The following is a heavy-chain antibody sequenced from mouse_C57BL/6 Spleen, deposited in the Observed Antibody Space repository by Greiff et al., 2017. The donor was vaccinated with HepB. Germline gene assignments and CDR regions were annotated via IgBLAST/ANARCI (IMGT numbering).Heavy chain of an antibody. V-gene: IGHV1-20*01. CDR3: ARGEGFITTVVAPFDY. CDR1: GYSFTGYF. J-gene: IGHJ2*01. D-gene: IGHD1-1*01. Sequence: VHVKQSGPELVKPGDSVKISCKASGYSFTGYFMNWVMQSHGKSLEWIGRINPYNGDTFYNQKFKGKATLTVDKSSSTAHMELRSLTSEDSAVYYCARGEGFITTVVAPFDYWGQGTTLTVSS. CDR2: INPYNGDT.